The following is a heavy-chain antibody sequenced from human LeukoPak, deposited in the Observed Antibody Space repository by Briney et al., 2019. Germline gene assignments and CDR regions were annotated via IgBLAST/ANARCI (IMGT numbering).Heavy chain of an antibody. CDR3: AREARSGYEGFWSDP. CDR1: GGSISSYY. Sequence: SETLSLTCTVSGGSISSYYWSWIRQPPGKGLEWIGYIYYSGSTNYNPSLKSRVTISVDTSKNQFSLKLSSVTAADTAVYYCAREARSGYEGFWSDPWGQGTVVTVSS. CDR2: IYYSGST. D-gene: IGHD5-12*01. J-gene: IGHJ5*02. V-gene: IGHV4-59*01.